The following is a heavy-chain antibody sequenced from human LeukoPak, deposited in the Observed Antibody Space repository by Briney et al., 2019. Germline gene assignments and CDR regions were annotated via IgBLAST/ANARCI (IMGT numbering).Heavy chain of an antibody. CDR3: ARGSSAPRWFPFDY. D-gene: IGHD4-23*01. Sequence: PSETLSVTCTVSGDSISHYYWSWIRQPPGKGLEWIGYIFHSGSTNYNPSLKSRVIISVDTSRNQFSLKLNSLTAADTAVYYCARGSSAPRWFPFDYWGQGTLVTVSS. J-gene: IGHJ4*02. CDR1: GDSISHYY. CDR2: IFHSGST. V-gene: IGHV4-59*01.